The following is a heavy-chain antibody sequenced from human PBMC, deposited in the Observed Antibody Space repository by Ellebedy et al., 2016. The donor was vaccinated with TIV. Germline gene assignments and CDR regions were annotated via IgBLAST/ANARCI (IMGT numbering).Heavy chain of an antibody. CDR3: ASRIAAYNWFDP. Sequence: SETLSLXXTVSGGSISSYYWSWIRQPPGKGLEWIGYIYYCGSTNYNPSLKSRVTISVDTSKNQFSLKLSSVTAADTAVYYCASRIAAYNWFDPWGQGTLVTVSS. D-gene: IGHD6-13*01. J-gene: IGHJ5*02. V-gene: IGHV4-59*01. CDR1: GGSISSYY. CDR2: IYYCGST.